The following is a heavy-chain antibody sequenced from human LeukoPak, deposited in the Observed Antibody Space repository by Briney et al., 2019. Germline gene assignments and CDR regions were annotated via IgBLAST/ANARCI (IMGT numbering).Heavy chain of an antibody. CDR2: ISGGGDNT. CDR3: AKDVQGGWSESAFDF. J-gene: IGHJ3*01. V-gene: IGHV3-23*01. CDR1: GFVFRTYA. Sequence: GGSLRLSCTASGFVFRTYAMSWVRQAPGKGLEWGSVISGGGDNTYHADSVKGRFTISRDNSKNKLYLQMNTLGAEDTAVYYCAKDVQGGWSESAFDFWGQGTKVTVSS. D-gene: IGHD6-19*01.